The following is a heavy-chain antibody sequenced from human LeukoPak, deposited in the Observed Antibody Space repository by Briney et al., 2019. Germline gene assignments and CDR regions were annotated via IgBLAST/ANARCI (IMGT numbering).Heavy chain of an antibody. CDR3: ARDPVAAPGTNYYHYYMDV. CDR1: GFTFSDYY. Sequence: GGSLRLSCAASGFTFSDYYMSWIRQAPGKGLEWVSYISTSGSTKYYADSVKGRFTISRDNAKNSLYLQMNGLRAEDTAVYYCARDPVAAPGTNYYHYYMDVWGKGTTVTVSS. CDR2: ISTSGSTK. J-gene: IGHJ6*03. V-gene: IGHV3-11*04. D-gene: IGHD6-13*01.